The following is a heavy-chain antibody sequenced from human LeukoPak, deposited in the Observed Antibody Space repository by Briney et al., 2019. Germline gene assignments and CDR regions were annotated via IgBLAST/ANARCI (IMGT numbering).Heavy chain of an antibody. V-gene: IGHV1-8*01. CDR3: VRDGEGVAISVNYWFDP. D-gene: IGHD3-10*01. CDR1: GFTFTNYD. CDR2: MNPINGNT. J-gene: IGHJ5*02. Sequence: GASVKVSCKASGFTFTNYDINWVRQATGQGLEWMGWMNPINGNTGYAQKFQGRVTVTRDTSISTAYMELRSLTSEDTAVYYCVRDGEGVAISVNYWFDPWGQGTLVTDSS.